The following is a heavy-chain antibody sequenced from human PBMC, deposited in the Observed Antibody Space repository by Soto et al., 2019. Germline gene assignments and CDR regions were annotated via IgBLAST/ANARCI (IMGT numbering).Heavy chain of an antibody. Sequence: GASVKVSCKASGYTFTGYYMHWVRQAPGQGLEWMGWINPNSGGTNYAQKFQGWVTMTRDTSISTAYMELSRLRSDDTAVYYCARGLSFGDYAVEYAMEYWFDPWGQGTLVTVSS. CDR3: ARGLSFGDYAVEYAMEYWFDP. CDR1: GYTFTGYY. V-gene: IGHV1-2*04. J-gene: IGHJ5*02. CDR2: INPNSGGT. D-gene: IGHD4-17*01.